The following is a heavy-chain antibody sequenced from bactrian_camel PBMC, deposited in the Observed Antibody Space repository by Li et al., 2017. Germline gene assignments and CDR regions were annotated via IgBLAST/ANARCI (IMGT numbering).Heavy chain of an antibody. V-gene: IGHV3S53*01. CDR1: GATQDIGC. CDR3: AADRALDDDCYVGSLYTDFAY. CDR2: IDSDGIT. D-gene: IGHD3*01. Sequence: HVQLVESGGESVQAGGSLRLSCVASGATQDIGCMGWFRQVPGLEREGIGSIDSDGITTYADSLKARFTISRDNAISTLYLQMNNLKPEDTAMYYCAADRALDDDCYVGSLYTDFAYWGQGTQVTVS. J-gene: IGHJ6*01.